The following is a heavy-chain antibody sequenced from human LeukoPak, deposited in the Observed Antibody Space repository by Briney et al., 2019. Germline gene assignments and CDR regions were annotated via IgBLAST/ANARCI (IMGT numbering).Heavy chain of an antibody. V-gene: IGHV3-74*01. D-gene: IGHD6-13*01. CDR2: VNRDGSST. CDR3: ARDRSISAAGDTY. CDR1: GFTFSDYW. Sequence: GGSLRLSCAASGFTFSDYWMHWVCQAPGKGLVWVSRVNRDGSSTSYADSVKGRFTVSRDNVKNTLSLQMNSLRAEDTAVYYCARDRSISAAGDTYWGQGTLVTVSS. J-gene: IGHJ4*02.